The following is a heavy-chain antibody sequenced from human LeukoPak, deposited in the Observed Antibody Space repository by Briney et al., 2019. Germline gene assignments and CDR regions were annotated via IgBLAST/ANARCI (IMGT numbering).Heavy chain of an antibody. CDR2: IYPGDSDT. CDR1: GSRFTNYW. V-gene: IGHV5-51*01. D-gene: IGHD3-10*01. J-gene: IGHJ3*02. Sequence: GEPLKISCKGSGSRFTNYWIAWLRQMHGKGLEWMGIIYPGDSDTRYSPSFQGQVTISADKSISTAYLHWSSLKASDTAMYYCAGCPGGSGNPLAFDMWGQGTMGTVSS. CDR3: AGCPGGSGNPLAFDM.